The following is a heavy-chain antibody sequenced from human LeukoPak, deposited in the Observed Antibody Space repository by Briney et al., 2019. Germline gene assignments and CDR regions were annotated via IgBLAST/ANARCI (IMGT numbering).Heavy chain of an antibody. D-gene: IGHD3-22*01. CDR2: IYYSGST. Sequence: PSQTLSLTCTVSGGSISSGGYYWSWIRQHPGKGLECIGYIYYSGSTYYNPSLKSRVTISVDTSRNQFSLKLSSVTAADTAVYYCARDRGNYYDSGAFDIWGQGTMVTVSS. CDR1: GGSISSGGYY. V-gene: IGHV4-31*03. CDR3: ARDRGNYYDSGAFDI. J-gene: IGHJ3*02.